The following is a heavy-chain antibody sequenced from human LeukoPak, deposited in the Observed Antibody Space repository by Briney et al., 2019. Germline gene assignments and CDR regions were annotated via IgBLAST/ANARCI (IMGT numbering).Heavy chain of an antibody. Sequence: SSETLSLTCTVSGGSVSSADFYWTWIRQLPGKGLEWIGYMYHTGSSNYNFALKSRVTISIDSSKNQFSLRLSSVTAADTAVYYCASSIAARPDWGQGTLVTVSS. D-gene: IGHD6-6*01. J-gene: IGHJ4*02. V-gene: IGHV4-61*08. CDR3: ASSIAARPD. CDR2: MYHTGSS. CDR1: GGSVSSADFY.